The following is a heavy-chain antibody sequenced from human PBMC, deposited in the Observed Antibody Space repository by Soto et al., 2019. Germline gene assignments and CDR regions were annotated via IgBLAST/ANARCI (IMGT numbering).Heavy chain of an antibody. J-gene: IGHJ4*02. V-gene: IGHV2-5*02. CDR1: GFSLSTSGVG. CDR3: AHSWAHYGDRAYFDY. Sequence: QITLKESGPTLVKPTQTLTLTCTFSGFSLSTSGVGVGWIRQPPGKALEWLALIYWDDDKRYSPSLKSRLTISMDCSTXQVVLTMTNMDPVDTATYYCAHSWAHYGDRAYFDYWGQGTLVTVSS. CDR2: IYWDDDK. D-gene: IGHD4-17*01.